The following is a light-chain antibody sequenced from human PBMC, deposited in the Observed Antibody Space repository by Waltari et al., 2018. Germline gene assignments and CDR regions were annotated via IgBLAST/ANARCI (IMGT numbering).Light chain of an antibody. CDR2: ATS. Sequence: DIQMSQSPSSLSLPVRGRVSITCRASQSVISFLNWYQQKPGKAPNLLIYATSTLQSGVPSRFTGSGSGTDFTLTISSLQPEDFATYYCQQSYVTPSTFGGGTKVDIK. J-gene: IGKJ4*01. CDR1: QSVISF. CDR3: QQSYVTPST. V-gene: IGKV1-39*01.